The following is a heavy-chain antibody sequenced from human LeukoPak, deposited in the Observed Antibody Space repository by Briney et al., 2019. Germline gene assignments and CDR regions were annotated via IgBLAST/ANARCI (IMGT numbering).Heavy chain of an antibody. CDR2: IISSSSTI. V-gene: IGHV3-48*04. CDR1: GFTFSSYS. CDR3: ARDSRYCSSTSCYSSWGCDY. J-gene: IGHJ4*02. Sequence: TGGSLRLSCAASGFTFSSYSMNWVRQAPGKGLEWVSYIISSSSTIYYADSVKGRFTISRDNAKNSLYLQMNSLRAEDTAVYYCARDSRYCSSTSCYSSWGCDYWGQGTLVTVSS. D-gene: IGHD2-2*02.